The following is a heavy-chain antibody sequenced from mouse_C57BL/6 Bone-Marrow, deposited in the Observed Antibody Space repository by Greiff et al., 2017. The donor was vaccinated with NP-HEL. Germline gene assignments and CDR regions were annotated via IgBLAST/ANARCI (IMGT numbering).Heavy chain of an antibody. D-gene: IGHD2-1*01. CDR1: GYTFTDYY. CDR3: ARPGYGNYRYFDV. V-gene: IGHV1-76*01. Sequence: VQLQQSGAELVRPGASVKLSCKASGYTFTDYYINWVKQRPGQGLEWIARIYPGSGNTYYNEKFKGKATLTAEKSSSTAYMQLSSLTSEDSAVYFCARPGYGNYRYFDVWGTGTTVTVSS. CDR2: IYPGSGNT. J-gene: IGHJ1*03.